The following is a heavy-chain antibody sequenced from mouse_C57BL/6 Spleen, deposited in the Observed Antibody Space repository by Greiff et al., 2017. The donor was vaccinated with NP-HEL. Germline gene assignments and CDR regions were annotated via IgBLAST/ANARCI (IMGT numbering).Heavy chain of an antibody. CDR1: GYTFTSYW. J-gene: IGHJ4*01. Sequence: QVQLQQPGAELVRPGTSVKLSCKASGYTFTSYWMHWVKQRPGQGLEWIGVIDPSDSYTNYNQKFKGKATLTVDTSSSTAYMQLSSLTSEDSAVYYCARVGNDSSYAMDYWGQGTSVTVSS. CDR3: ARVGNDSSYAMDY. CDR2: IDPSDSYT. D-gene: IGHD2-4*01. V-gene: IGHV1-59*01.